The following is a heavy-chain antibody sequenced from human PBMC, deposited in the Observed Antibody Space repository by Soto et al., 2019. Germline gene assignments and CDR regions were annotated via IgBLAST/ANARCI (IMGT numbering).Heavy chain of an antibody. V-gene: IGHV4-61*08. CDR2: IHYSGTT. D-gene: IGHD1-1*01. CDR3: ARGEKDWRDY. J-gene: IGHJ4*02. Sequence: QVQLHESGPGLVKVSETLSLTCTISGGSVFSGAFYWSWIRQPPGKGLEWIGYIHYSGTTNYNPSRKSRVAITVATSQPQFSLTLTSVTAADEAVYYCARGEKDWRDYWGQGTLVTVSS. CDR1: GGSVFSGAFY.